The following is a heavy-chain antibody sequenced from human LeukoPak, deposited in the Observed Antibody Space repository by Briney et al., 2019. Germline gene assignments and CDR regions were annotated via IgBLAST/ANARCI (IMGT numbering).Heavy chain of an antibody. Sequence: PSETLSLTCAVYGGSLSGYYWSWIRQPPGKGLEWIGEINHSGSTNYNPSLKSRVTISVDTSKNQFSLKLSSVTAADTAVYYCAGGSWNGDYVDYWGQGTLVTVSS. CDR2: INHSGST. D-gene: IGHD1-1*01. CDR1: GGSLSGYY. CDR3: AGGSWNGDYVDY. J-gene: IGHJ4*02. V-gene: IGHV4-34*01.